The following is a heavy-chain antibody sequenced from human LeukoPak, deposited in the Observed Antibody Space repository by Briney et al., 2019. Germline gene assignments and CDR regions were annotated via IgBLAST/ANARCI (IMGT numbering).Heavy chain of an antibody. Sequence: SETLSLTCTVSGGSISSYYWSWIRQPPGKGLEWIGYIYYSGSTNYNPSLKSRVTISVDTSKNQFSLKLSSVTAADTAVYYCARRGNAISPSDIWGQGTMVTVSS. J-gene: IGHJ3*02. V-gene: IGHV4-59*08. D-gene: IGHD4-23*01. CDR1: GGSISSYY. CDR3: ARRGNAISPSDI. CDR2: IYYSGST.